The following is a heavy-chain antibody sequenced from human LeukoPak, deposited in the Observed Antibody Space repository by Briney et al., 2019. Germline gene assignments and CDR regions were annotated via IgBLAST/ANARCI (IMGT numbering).Heavy chain of an antibody. CDR3: ARRLITMIVVVIAVTYFDY. CDR2: INHSGST. CDR1: GGSFSGYY. Sequence: SETLSLTCAVYGGSFSGYYWSWIRQPPGKGLEWIGEINHSGSTNYNPSLKSRVTISVDTSKNQFSLKLSSVTAADTAVYYCARRLITMIVVVIAVTYFDYWGQGTLVTVSP. D-gene: IGHD3-22*01. J-gene: IGHJ4*02. V-gene: IGHV4-34*01.